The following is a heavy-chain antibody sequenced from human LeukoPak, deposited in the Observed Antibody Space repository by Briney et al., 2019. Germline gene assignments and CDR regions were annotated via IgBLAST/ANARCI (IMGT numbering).Heavy chain of an antibody. CDR3: VTGGRGYCRSSSCMRDNWLDP. CDR1: GGIFSSYI. V-gene: IGHV1-69*02. J-gene: IGHJ5*02. CDR2: IIPVLGIA. D-gene: IGHD2-2*01. Sequence: ASVKVSCKTPGGIFSSYIINWVRQAPGQGLEWMGKIIPVLGIANYAQRFQGRVTITADRSTGTAYLEMYSLRPADTAVYYCVTGGRGYCRSSSCMRDNWLDPWGQGTLVTVAS.